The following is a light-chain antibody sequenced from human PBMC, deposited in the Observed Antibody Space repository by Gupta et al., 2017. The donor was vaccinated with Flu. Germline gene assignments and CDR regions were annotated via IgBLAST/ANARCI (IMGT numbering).Light chain of an antibody. V-gene: IGKV3-15*01. Sequence: EIVMTQSPATLSVSPGERATLSCRASQSVSNNLAWYQQIRGQAPRLLMYGASTRATGIPARFSGSGSGTEFTLTISSLQSGDFAVYSCQQENNCPFTFGQGTKVEIK. CDR3: QQENNCPFT. CDR2: GAS. CDR1: QSVSNN. J-gene: IGKJ2*01.